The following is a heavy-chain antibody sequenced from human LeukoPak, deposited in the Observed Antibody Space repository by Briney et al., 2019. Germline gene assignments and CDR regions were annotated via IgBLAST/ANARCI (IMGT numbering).Heavy chain of an antibody. CDR1: GGSFSGYY. V-gene: IGHV4-34*01. CDR3: ARVGNYYDSSGYLFDY. CDR2: INHSGST. Sequence: SETLSLTCAGYGGSFSGYYWSWIRQPPGKGLEWIGEINHSGSTNYNPSPKSRVTISVDTSKNQFSLKLSSVTAADTAVYYCARVGNYYDSSGYLFDYWGQGTLVTVSS. J-gene: IGHJ4*02. D-gene: IGHD3-22*01.